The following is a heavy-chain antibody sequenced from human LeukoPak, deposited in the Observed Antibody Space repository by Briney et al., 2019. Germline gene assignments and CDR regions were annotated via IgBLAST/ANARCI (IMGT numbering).Heavy chain of an antibody. CDR1: GYTFTTYW. CDR2: IYPGDSDT. CDR3: ARHYYDSSSYLGY. D-gene: IGHD3-22*01. V-gene: IGHV5-51*01. J-gene: IGHJ4*02. Sequence: GESLKISCKGSGYTFTTYWIAWVRQMPGEGLEWMGIIYPGDSDTRYSPSFQGQVTISVDKSISTAYLQWSSLKASDTAMYYCARHYYDSSSYLGYWGQGTLVTVSS.